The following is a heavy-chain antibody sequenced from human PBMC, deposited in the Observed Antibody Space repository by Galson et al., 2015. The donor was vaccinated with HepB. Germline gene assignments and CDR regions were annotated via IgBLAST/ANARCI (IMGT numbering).Heavy chain of an antibody. CDR1: GFTFSSYG. V-gene: IGHV3-30*03. Sequence: SLRLSCAASGFTFSSYGMHWVRQAPGKGLEWVAVTSSDGNNKYYADSVRGRFTISRDNFKNTLFLQMNSLRPEDTAVYYCTGLFYYWGQGTPVTVSS. J-gene: IGHJ4*02. CDR3: TGLFYY. CDR2: TSSDGNNK.